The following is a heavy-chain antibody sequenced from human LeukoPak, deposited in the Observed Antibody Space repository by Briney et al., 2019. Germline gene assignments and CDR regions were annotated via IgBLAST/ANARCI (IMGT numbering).Heavy chain of an antibody. Sequence: SRPTLVKPTQTLTLTCTFSGFSLTSRGVPVGWIRQSPGKALEFLALFYWDDGERYSPSLTSRLYITKDTSKNQVILILTDVDPVDTATYYCAHRFDTSGDRPYYFDYWGQGILVTVSS. J-gene: IGHJ4*02. D-gene: IGHD3-22*01. V-gene: IGHV2-5*02. CDR1: GFSLTSRGVP. CDR3: AHRFDTSGDRPYYFDY. CDR2: FYWDDGE.